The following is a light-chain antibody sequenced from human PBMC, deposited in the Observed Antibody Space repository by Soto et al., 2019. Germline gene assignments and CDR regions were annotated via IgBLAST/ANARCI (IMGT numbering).Light chain of an antibody. J-gene: IGLJ1*01. Sequence: QSVLTQPASVSGSPGQSITSSCTGTTSDVGGYNYVSWYQQHPGKVPKLLIHEVSNRPSGASNRFSGSKSGNTASLTISGLQAEDEADYYCLSKTSSISYVFGTGTKVTVL. CDR2: EVS. CDR3: LSKTSSISYV. CDR1: TSDVGGYNY. V-gene: IGLV2-14*01.